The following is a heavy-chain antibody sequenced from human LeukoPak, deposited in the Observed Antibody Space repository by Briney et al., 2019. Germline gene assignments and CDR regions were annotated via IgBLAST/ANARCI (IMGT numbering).Heavy chain of an antibody. V-gene: IGHV4-59*12. CDR3: ARVTGGGRGYSSSWSLEY. CDR2: IYYSGST. D-gene: IGHD6-13*01. CDR1: GGSISSYY. Sequence: SETLSLTCTVSGGSISSYYWSWIRQPPGKGLECIGYIYYSGSTNYNPSPKSRVTISVDTSKNQFSLKLSSVTAADTAVYYCARVTGGGRGYSSSWSLEYWGQGTLVTVSS. J-gene: IGHJ4*02.